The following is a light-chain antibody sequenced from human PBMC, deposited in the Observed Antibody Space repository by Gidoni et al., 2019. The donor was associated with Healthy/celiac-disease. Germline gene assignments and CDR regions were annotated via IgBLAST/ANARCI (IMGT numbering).Light chain of an antibody. CDR1: QSISSW. V-gene: IGKV1-5*03. CDR3: QHRRT. Sequence: DIQMTQSPSTLSASVGDRVTITCRASQSISSWLAWYQQKPGKAPKLLIYKASSLESGVPSRFSGSGSGTEFTLTISSLQPDDFATYYCQHRRTFGQXTKLEIK. CDR2: KAS. J-gene: IGKJ2*01.